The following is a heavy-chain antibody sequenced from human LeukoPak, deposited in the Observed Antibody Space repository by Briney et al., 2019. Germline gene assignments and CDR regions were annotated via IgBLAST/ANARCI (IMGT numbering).Heavy chain of an antibody. D-gene: IGHD2-2*01. Sequence: PSETLSLTCAVYGGSFSGYYWSWIRQPPGKGLGWIGEINHSGSTNYNPSLKSRVTISVDTSKNQFSLKLSSVTAADTAVYYCAGAVHNQLIDYWGQGTLVTVSS. CDR1: GGSFSGYY. J-gene: IGHJ4*02. CDR2: INHSGST. CDR3: AGAVHNQLIDY. V-gene: IGHV4-34*01.